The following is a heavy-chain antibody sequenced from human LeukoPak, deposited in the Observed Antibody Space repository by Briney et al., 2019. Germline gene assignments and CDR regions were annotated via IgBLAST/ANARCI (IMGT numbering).Heavy chain of an antibody. CDR3: AKESDPGSYGED. J-gene: IGHJ4*02. V-gene: IGHV3-9*01. D-gene: IGHD1-26*01. CDR1: GLTFSGNW. Sequence: GGSLRLSCVASGLTFSGNWMNWVRQAPGEGREWVSGISWNSGNIGYADSVKGRFTNSRDNAKNSLYLQMNSLRPEDTALYYCAKESDPGSYGEDWGQGTLATVSS. CDR2: ISWNSGNI.